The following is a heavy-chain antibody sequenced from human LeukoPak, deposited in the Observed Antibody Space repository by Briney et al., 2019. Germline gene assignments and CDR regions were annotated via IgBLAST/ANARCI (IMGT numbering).Heavy chain of an antibody. CDR1: GFNFSSYW. Sequence: AGSLRLSCAAAGFNFSSYWMTWVRQTPGKGLEWVANIKQDGTEKYYVDSVKGRFTISRDNAKNSLYLQMNSLRAVDTAVYFCARPTTVTMVDAFNIWGLGTMVTVSS. J-gene: IGHJ3*02. D-gene: IGHD4-17*01. CDR3: ARPTTVTMVDAFNI. CDR2: IKQDGTEK. V-gene: IGHV3-7*04.